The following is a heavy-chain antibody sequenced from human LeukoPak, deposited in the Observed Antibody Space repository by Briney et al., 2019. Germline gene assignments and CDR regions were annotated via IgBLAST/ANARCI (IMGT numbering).Heavy chain of an antibody. D-gene: IGHD6-19*01. CDR2: MNPNSGNT. Sequence: ASVKVSCKASGYTFSSYDINWVRQATGQGLEWMGWMNPNSGNTGYAQKFQGRLSMTRNTSIDTAYTELSSLRSDDTAVYYCARRVGSGWPVQHWGQGTLVTVSS. CDR3: ARRVGSGWPVQH. J-gene: IGHJ1*01. V-gene: IGHV1-8*01. CDR1: GYTFSSYD.